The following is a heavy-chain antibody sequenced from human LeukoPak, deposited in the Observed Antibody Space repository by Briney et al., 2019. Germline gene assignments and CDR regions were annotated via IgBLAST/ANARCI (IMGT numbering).Heavy chain of an antibody. CDR2: IYPGVYDT. Sequence: GESLKISCKGSGYSFSSYWIGWVRQMPGKGLEWMGIIYPGVYDTRYRPSFQGQVTISADKSISTAYLQWSILKASDTAMYYCARRGEAMDPFDYWGQGTLVTVSS. CDR1: GYSFSSYW. D-gene: IGHD5-18*01. J-gene: IGHJ4*02. V-gene: IGHV5-51*01. CDR3: ARRGEAMDPFDY.